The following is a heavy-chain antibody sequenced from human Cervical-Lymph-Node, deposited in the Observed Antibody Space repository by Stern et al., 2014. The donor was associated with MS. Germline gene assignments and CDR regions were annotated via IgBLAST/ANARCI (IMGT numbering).Heavy chain of an antibody. CDR2: IWYDGNNK. D-gene: IGHD1-7*01. CDR1: GFTFSNHG. Sequence: VQLVESGGGVVQPGRSLRLSCAASGFTFSNHGMHWVRQAPGKGLEWLAVIWYDGNNKYYADPVKGRFTISRDNSKNTLFLQMSSLTAEDTALYYCARGNWNYEGMGYWGQGTLVTVSS. J-gene: IGHJ4*02. CDR3: ARGNWNYEGMGY. V-gene: IGHV3-33*01.